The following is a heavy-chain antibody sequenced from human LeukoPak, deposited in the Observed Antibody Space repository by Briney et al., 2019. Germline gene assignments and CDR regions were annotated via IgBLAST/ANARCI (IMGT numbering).Heavy chain of an antibody. V-gene: IGHV3-48*04. CDR2: ISSRSSTI. CDR3: AKDVRSTMVRVPYYFDY. J-gene: IGHJ4*02. CDR1: GFTFSTHD. D-gene: IGHD3-10*01. Sequence: GGSLRLSCAAAGFTFSTHDQNWVRQAPGKGLEWVSFISSRSSTIYYADSVKGRFTISRDNAKNSLYLQMNSLRAEDTAVYYCAKDVRSTMVRVPYYFDYWGQGTLVTVSS.